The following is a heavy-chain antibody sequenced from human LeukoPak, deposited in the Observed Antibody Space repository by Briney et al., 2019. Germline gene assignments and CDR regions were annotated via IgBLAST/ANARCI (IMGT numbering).Heavy chain of an antibody. Sequence: ASVKVSCKASGYTFTSYYMHWVRQAPGQGLEWMVIINPSGGSTSYAQKLQGRVTMTTDTSTSTAYMELRSLRSDDTAVYYCARTKQPISTYGDHPYANPFDYWGQGTLVTVSS. CDR1: GYTFTSYY. J-gene: IGHJ4*02. V-gene: IGHV1-46*01. CDR2: INPSGGST. D-gene: IGHD4-17*01. CDR3: ARTKQPISTYGDHPYANPFDY.